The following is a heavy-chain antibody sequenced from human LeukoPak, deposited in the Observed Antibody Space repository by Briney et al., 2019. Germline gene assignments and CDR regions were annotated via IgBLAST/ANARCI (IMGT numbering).Heavy chain of an antibody. CDR2: IRYHVSIK. Sequence: GGSLRLSCAASGFTFSSYGMHWVCQAPGKGLEWVAVIRYHVSIKYYADSVKGRFTISRDNSKNTLYLQMNSLRAEDTAVYYCAKLNSRLFDYWGQGTLVTVSS. J-gene: IGHJ4*02. D-gene: IGHD2/OR15-2a*01. CDR3: AKLNSRLFDY. CDR1: GFTFSSYG. V-gene: IGHV3-30*02.